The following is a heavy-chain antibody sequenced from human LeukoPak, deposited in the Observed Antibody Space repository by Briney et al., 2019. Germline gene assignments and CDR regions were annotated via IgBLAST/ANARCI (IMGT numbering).Heavy chain of an antibody. J-gene: IGHJ4*02. CDR1: GFTFTSYA. V-gene: IGHV3-30-3*01. CDR3: AKGAGYSSNWNFDY. CDR2: ISYDGSNE. D-gene: IGHD6-13*01. Sequence: GGSLRLSCAASGFTFTSYAMHWVRQAPGKGLEWVAVISYDGSNEYYADSVKGRFTISRDNSKNTLYLQMNSLRLEDTAGYYCAKGAGYSSNWNFDYWGQGTLVTVSS.